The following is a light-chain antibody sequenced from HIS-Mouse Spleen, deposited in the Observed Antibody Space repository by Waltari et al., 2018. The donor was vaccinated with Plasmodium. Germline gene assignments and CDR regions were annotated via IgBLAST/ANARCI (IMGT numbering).Light chain of an antibody. CDR3: QQYYSFPQT. CDR2: AAS. CDR1: QGISSY. V-gene: IGKV1D-8*02. J-gene: IGKJ1*01. Sequence: AIWMTQSPSLLSASTGDRVTLSCRKSQGISSYLAWYQQKPGKAPELLIYAASTLQSGVPSRFSGSGSGTDFTLTISCLQSEDFATYYCQQYYSFPQTFGQGTKVEIK.